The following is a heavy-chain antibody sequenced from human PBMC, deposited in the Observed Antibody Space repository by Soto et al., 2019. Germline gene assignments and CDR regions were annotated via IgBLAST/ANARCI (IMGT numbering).Heavy chain of an antibody. D-gene: IGHD4-17*01. Sequence: EVQLVESGGGLVQPGGSRRLSCVASGFTFSAYRMNWVRQAPGKGPEWLSYISGNNANIYYADSVRGRFTISRDNAKSQLFLQMDSLRDDDSAVYSCAIQVYTVDTPIDLWVEGTLVTVAS. CDR3: AIQVYTVDTPIDL. V-gene: IGHV3-48*02. CDR1: GFTFSAYR. J-gene: IGHJ1*01. CDR2: ISGNNANI.